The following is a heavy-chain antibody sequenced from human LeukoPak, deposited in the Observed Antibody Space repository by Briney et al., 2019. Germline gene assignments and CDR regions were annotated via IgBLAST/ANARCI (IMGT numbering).Heavy chain of an antibody. J-gene: IGHJ5*02. V-gene: IGHV1-2*02. Sequence: GASVKVSCKASGYTFTSYAMNWVRQAPGQGLEWMGWINPNSGGTNYAQKFQGRVTMTRDTSISTAYMELSRLRSDDTAVYYCARVYGSGTGTRWFDPWGQGTLVTVSS. CDR3: ARVYGSGTGTRWFDP. D-gene: IGHD3-10*01. CDR2: INPNSGGT. CDR1: GYTFTSYA.